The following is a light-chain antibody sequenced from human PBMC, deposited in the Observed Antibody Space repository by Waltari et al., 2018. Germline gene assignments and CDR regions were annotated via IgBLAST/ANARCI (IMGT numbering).Light chain of an antibody. CDR2: WAS. CDR1: QSVLYSSNNKNY. CDR3: QQYYTTPRT. V-gene: IGKV4-1*01. Sequence: DIVMTQSPASLAVSLGARATINCKSSQSVLYSSNNKNYLAWYRQKPGQPPKLLFYWASTRASGVPDRFSGSGSGTDFTLTISSLQAEDVAVYYCQQYYTTPRTFGQGTTVEIK. J-gene: IGKJ1*01.